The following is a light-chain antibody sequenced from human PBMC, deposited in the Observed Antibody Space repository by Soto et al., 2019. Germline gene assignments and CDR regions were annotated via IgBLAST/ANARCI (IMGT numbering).Light chain of an antibody. Sequence: DIQMTQSPSSLSASVGYRVTITCRASQSITTYLNWYRQKPGKAPKLLIYKASTLKSGVPSRFSGSGSGTEFTLTISSLQPDDFAPYYCQHYNSYSEAFGQGTKVDIK. CDR3: QHYNSYSEA. CDR1: QSITTY. CDR2: KAS. V-gene: IGKV1-5*03. J-gene: IGKJ1*01.